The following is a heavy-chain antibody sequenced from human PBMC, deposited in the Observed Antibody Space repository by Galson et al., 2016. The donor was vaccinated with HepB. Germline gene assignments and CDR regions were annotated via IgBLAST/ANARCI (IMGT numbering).Heavy chain of an antibody. Sequence: SVKVSCKASGGSFRNYVISWVRQAPGQGLEWMGGIIPMFGTPNYAKKFQGRVTITADESTTTAYMELSSLRSEDTAVYYCARGGRTVTAYWYFDLWGRGTLVTVSS. CDR2: IIPMFGTP. V-gene: IGHV1-69*13. D-gene: IGHD4-11*01. CDR3: ARGGRTVTAYWYFDL. CDR1: GGSFRNYV. J-gene: IGHJ2*01.